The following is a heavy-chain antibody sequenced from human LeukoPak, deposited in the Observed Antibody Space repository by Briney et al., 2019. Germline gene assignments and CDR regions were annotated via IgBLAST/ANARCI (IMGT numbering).Heavy chain of an antibody. J-gene: IGHJ4*02. CDR2: IDSDGRSRTSP. D-gene: IGHD2-21*01. Sequence: PGGSLRLSCAVSGLTFNTAWMTWVRQSPGKGLQWVARIDSDGRSRTSPSYAESVKGRFTISRDNAQNTLYLQMNSLRAEDTAVYYCVRDVWGDRDSFFDSWGQGTPVTVSS. V-gene: IGHV3-74*01. CDR1: GLTFNTAW. CDR3: VRDVWGDRDSFFDS.